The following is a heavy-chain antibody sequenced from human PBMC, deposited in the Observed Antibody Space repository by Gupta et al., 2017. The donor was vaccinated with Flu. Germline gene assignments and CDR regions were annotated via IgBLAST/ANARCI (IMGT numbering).Heavy chain of an antibody. CDR3: AKSRIAVAENVDY. D-gene: IGHD6-19*01. CDR1: SSYA. V-gene: IGHV3-23*01. J-gene: IGHJ4*02. Sequence: SSYAMSWVRQAPGKGLEWVSAISGSGGSTYYADSVKGRFTISRDNSKNTLYLQMNSLRAEDTAVYYCAKSRIAVAENVDYWGQGTLVTVSS. CDR2: ISGSGGST.